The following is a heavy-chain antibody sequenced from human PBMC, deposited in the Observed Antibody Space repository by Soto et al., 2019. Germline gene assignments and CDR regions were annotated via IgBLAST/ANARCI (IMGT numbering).Heavy chain of an antibody. V-gene: IGHV3-23*01. CDR2: ISGSGGST. D-gene: IGHD3-3*01. Sequence: PGGSLRISCAASGFTFSSYAMSWVRQSPGKGLEWVSAISGSGGSTYYADSVKGRFTISRDNSKNTLYLQMNSLRAADTAVYYCARKTIFGRVSWFDPWGQGTLVTVSS. CDR3: ARKTIFGRVSWFDP. J-gene: IGHJ5*02. CDR1: GFTFSSYA.